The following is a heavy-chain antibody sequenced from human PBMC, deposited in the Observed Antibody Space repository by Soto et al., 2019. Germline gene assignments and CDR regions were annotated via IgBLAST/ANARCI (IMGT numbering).Heavy chain of an antibody. CDR3: ARDHFIIDYYDSSGYLYYFDY. D-gene: IGHD3-22*01. CDR1: GYTFATYG. J-gene: IGHJ4*02. CDR2: ISAHNGNT. V-gene: IGHV1-18*01. Sequence: GASVKVSCKASGYTFATYGISWVRQAPGHGLEWMAWISAHNGNTNYAQKFQDRVTMTTDTSTSTAYMELRSLRSDDTAVYYCARDHFIIDYYDSSGYLYYFDYWGQGTLVTVSS.